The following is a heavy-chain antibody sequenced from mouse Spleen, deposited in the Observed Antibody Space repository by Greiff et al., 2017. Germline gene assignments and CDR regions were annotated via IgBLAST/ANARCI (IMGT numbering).Heavy chain of an antibody. CDR1: GFSLTSYG. CDR3: ASHYDYGAWFAY. J-gene: IGHJ3*01. D-gene: IGHD2-4*01. Sequence: VQLVESGPGLVQPSQSLSITCTVSGFSLTSYGVHWVRQSPGKGLEWLGVIWSGGSTDYNAAFISRLSISMDNSKSQVFFKMNSLQADDTAIYYCASHYDYGAWFAYWGQGTLVTVSA. V-gene: IGHV2-2*01. CDR2: IWSGGST.